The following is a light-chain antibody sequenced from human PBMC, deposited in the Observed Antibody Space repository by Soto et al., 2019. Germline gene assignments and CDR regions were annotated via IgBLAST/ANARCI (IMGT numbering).Light chain of an antibody. Sequence: QSVLTQPPSVSGAPGQRVTISCTGSSSNIGAGYDVHWYQQLPGTAPKLLIYGNSNRPSGVPDRFSASKSATSSTLGITGLQTGDEADYLCGAWDDSLSFYVFGTGTKLTVL. CDR2: GNS. CDR3: GAWDDSLSFYV. J-gene: IGLJ1*01. CDR1: SSNIGAGYD. V-gene: IGLV1-40*01.